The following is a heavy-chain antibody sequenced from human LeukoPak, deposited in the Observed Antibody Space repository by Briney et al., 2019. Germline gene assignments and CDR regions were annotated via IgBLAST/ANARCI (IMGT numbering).Heavy chain of an antibody. J-gene: IGHJ4*02. V-gene: IGHV3-23*01. Sequence: GGSLRLSCAASGFTFRSYGMHWVRQAPGKGLEWVSAISGSGGSTYYADSVKGRFTISRDNSKNTLYLQMNSLRAEDTAVYYRAKDGPIYDSSGYYLFDYWGQGTLVTVSP. D-gene: IGHD3-22*01. CDR3: AKDGPIYDSSGYYLFDY. CDR1: GFTFRSYG. CDR2: ISGSGGST.